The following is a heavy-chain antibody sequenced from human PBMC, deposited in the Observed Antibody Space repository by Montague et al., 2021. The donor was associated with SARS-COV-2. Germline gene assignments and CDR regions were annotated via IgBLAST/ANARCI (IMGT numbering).Heavy chain of an antibody. CDR2: IIPIFGTA. D-gene: IGHD3-10*01. Sequence: SVKVSCKASGGTFSSYAISWVRQAPGQGLEWMGGIIPIFGTANYAQKFQGRVTITADESTSTAYMELSSLRSEDTAVYSCAKRISMVRGVIITGPFDYWGQGTLVTVSS. V-gene: IGHV1-69*13. CDR3: AKRISMVRGVIITGPFDY. J-gene: IGHJ4*02. CDR1: GGTFSSYA.